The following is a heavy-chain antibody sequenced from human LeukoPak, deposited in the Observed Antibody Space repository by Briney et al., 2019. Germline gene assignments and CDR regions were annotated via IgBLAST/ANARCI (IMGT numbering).Heavy chain of an antibody. D-gene: IGHD6-6*01. CDR2: ISSSGNTI. Sequence: GGSLRLSCAASGFSFSTYAMHWVRQAPGRGPEWVSYISSSGNTIYFADSVKGRFTISRDNAKNSLYLQMNSLRAEDTAVYYCARPIAAPLSFYGMDVWGQGTTVTVSS. J-gene: IGHJ6*02. CDR3: ARPIAAPLSFYGMDV. V-gene: IGHV3-48*03. CDR1: GFSFSTYA.